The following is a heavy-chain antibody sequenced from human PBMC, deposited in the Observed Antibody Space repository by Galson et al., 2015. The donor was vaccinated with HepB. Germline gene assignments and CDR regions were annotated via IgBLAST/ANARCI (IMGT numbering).Heavy chain of an antibody. CDR1: GYSFTSYW. J-gene: IGHJ6*02. D-gene: IGHD1-26*01. Sequence: QSGAEVKKPGESLKISCKGSGYSFTSYWIGWVRQMPGKGLEWMGIIYPGDSDTRYSPSFQGQVTISADKSISTAYLQWSSLKASDTAMYYCARVGEWELTKERYYYYYGMDVWGQGTTVTVSS. V-gene: IGHV5-51*01. CDR3: ARVGEWELTKERYYYYYGMDV. CDR2: IYPGDSDT.